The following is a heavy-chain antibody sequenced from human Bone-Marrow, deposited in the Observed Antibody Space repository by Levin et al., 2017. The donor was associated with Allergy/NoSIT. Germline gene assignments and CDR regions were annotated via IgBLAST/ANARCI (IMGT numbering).Heavy chain of an antibody. Sequence: SETLSLTCTVSGASVSSGNHYWTWIRQPPGKGLEYIGLISGTTGSTDYKSSLKSRVIISLDTSKNQFTLKLTSVTAADTAVYYCARGRGYGYGIDYWGQGTLVTGSS. CDR1: GASVSSGNHY. CDR2: ISGTTGST. D-gene: IGHD5-18*01. V-gene: IGHV4-61*01. CDR3: ARGRGYGYGIDY. J-gene: IGHJ4*02.